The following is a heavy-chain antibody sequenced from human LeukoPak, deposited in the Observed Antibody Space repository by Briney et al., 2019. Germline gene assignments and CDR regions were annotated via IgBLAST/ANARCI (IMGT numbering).Heavy chain of an antibody. CDR1: GYTFNSYG. CDR3: ARVLPTMVRGVGDNWFDP. J-gene: IGHJ5*02. V-gene: IGHV1-69*13. Sequence: ASVKVSCKSSGYTFNSYGITWVRQAPGQGLEWMGGIIPIFGTANYAQKFQGRVTITADESTSTAYMELSRLRSDDTAVYYCARVLPTMVRGVGDNWFDPWGQGTLVTVSS. D-gene: IGHD3-10*01. CDR2: IIPIFGTA.